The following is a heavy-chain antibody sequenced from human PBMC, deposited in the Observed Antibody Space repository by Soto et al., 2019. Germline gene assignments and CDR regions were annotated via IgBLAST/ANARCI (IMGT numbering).Heavy chain of an antibody. Sequence: QAQLEQSGGEVKKPGSSVKVSCKASRVAFSKFIVTWVRRAPGLGLEWVGGIIPIFGTANYAQKFQGRVTITADECTITSYIEVKQLSTEDTAVYYCAKVRYSSPMGYYYGMDVWGQGTTVTVSS. V-gene: IGHV1-69*01. D-gene: IGHD6-19*01. J-gene: IGHJ6*02. CDR2: IIPIFGTA. CDR1: RVAFSKFI. CDR3: AKVRYSSPMGYYYGMDV.